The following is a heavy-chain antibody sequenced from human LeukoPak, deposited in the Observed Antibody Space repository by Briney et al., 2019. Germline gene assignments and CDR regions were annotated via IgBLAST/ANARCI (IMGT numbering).Heavy chain of an antibody. CDR1: GFTVSSNY. D-gene: IGHD3-16*01. CDR2: ISSSSSYR. Sequence: PGGSLRLSCAASGFTVSSNYMSWVRQAPGKGLEWVSSISSSSSYRYYADSVKGRFTISRDNAKNSLYLQMSSLRVEDTAVFYCASGGHVDYLGQGTLVTVSS. V-gene: IGHV3-21*01. J-gene: IGHJ4*02. CDR3: ASGGHVDY.